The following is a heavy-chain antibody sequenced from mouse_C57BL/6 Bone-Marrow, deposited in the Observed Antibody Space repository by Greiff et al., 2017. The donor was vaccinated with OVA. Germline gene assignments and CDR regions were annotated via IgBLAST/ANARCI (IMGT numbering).Heavy chain of an antibody. J-gene: IGHJ3*01. CDR2: ISYDGSN. CDR1: GYSITSGYY. V-gene: IGHV3-6*01. CDR3: ATAQAKAWFAY. Sequence: ESGPGLVKPSQSLSLTCSVTGYSITSGYYWNWIRQFPGNKLEWMGYISYDGSNNYNPSLKNRISITRDTSKNQFFLKLNSVTTEDTATYYCATAQAKAWFAYWGQGTLVTVSA. D-gene: IGHD3-2*02.